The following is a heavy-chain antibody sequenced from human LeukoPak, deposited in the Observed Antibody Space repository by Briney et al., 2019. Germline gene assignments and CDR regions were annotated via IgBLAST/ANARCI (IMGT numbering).Heavy chain of an antibody. CDR3: ARESGIYYDSSGYFY. V-gene: IGHV3-53*01. J-gene: IGHJ4*02. CDR2: IYSGGST. Sequence: GSLRLSCAASGFTVSSNYMSWVRQAPGKGLEWVSVIYSGGSTYYADSVKGRFTISRDNSKNTLYLQMNSLRAEDTAVYYCARESGIYYDSSGYFYWGQGTLVTVSS. CDR1: GFTVSSNY. D-gene: IGHD3-22*01.